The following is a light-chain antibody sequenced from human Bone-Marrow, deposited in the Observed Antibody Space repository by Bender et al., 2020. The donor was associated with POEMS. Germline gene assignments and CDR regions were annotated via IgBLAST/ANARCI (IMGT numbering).Light chain of an antibody. J-gene: IGLJ3*02. CDR1: NSNIGSNW. CDR3: ASWDDRLSAWV. Sequence: QSVLTQPPSASGTPGQRVTISCSGSNSNIGSNWVYWYQQLPGTAPKLLIYLNTQRPSGVPDRISGSKSDTSASLAISGLRSEDEADYYCASWDDRLSAWVFGGGTKLTVL. CDR2: LNT. V-gene: IGLV1-47*01.